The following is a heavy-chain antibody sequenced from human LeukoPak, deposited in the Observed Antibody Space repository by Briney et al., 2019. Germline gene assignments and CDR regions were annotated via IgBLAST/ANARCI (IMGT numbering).Heavy chain of an antibody. V-gene: IGHV3-43*01. Sequence: PGGSLRLSCAASGFTFDDYSIHWVRQFPGKGLEWVSLINKDGDRTFYADSVKGRFTISRDNRKNSLYLQMNSLRTEDTALYYCAKEVRGSSWTGFDYWGQGTLVTVSS. D-gene: IGHD6-13*01. CDR1: GFTFDDYS. J-gene: IGHJ4*02. CDR2: INKDGDRT. CDR3: AKEVRGSSWTGFDY.